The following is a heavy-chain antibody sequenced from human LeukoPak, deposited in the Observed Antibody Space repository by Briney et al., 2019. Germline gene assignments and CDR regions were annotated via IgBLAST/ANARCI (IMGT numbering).Heavy chain of an antibody. CDR2: INPNSGDT. D-gene: IGHD2-2*01. CDR1: GYTFTGYY. J-gene: IGHJ6*03. Sequence: ASVKVSCKASGYTFTGYYMHWVRQAPGQGLEWMGWINPNSGDTNYAQKFQGRVTMTRDMSINTAYMELSSLRSEDTAVYYCARIRVVPAAIIHYYMDVWGKGTTVTISS. V-gene: IGHV1-2*02. CDR3: ARIRVVPAAIIHYYMDV.